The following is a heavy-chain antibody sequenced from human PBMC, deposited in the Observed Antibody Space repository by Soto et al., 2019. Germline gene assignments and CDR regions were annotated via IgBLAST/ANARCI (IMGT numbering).Heavy chain of an antibody. CDR3: ARGVSSWDNWFDP. CDR2: IWYDGSNK. CDR1: GFTFSSYG. V-gene: IGHV3-33*01. Sequence: PGGSLRLSCAASGFTFSSYGMHWVRQAPGKGLEWVAVIWYDGSNKYYADSVKGRFTISRDNSKNTLYLQMNSLRAEDTAVYYCARGVSSWDNWFDPWGQGTLVTVSS. D-gene: IGHD6-13*01. J-gene: IGHJ5*02.